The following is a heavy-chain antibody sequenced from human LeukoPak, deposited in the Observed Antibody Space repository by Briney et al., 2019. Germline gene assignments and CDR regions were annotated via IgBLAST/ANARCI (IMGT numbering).Heavy chain of an antibody. D-gene: IGHD3-9*01. CDR2: ISSRSSNI. CDR1: GFTVSSHD. J-gene: IGHJ4*02. V-gene: IGHV3-21*01. Sequence: GGSLRLSCAASGFTVSSHDMSWVRQAPGKGLEWVSSISSRSSNIYYADSMKGRFTVSRDNAKNSLYLQMNSLRAEDTAVYYCARALYYDILTNYQTHTYYFDYWGQGTLLTVSS. CDR3: ARALYYDILTNYQTHTYYFDY.